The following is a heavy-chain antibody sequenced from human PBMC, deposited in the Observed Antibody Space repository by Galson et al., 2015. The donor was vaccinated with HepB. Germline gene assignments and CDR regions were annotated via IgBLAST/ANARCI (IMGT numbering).Heavy chain of an antibody. CDR2: IWYDGRDQ. Sequence: SLRLSCATSGFIFRNYGMHWVRQAPGKGLEWVAVIWYDGRDQKYADSVRGRFTISRDNSRNTLCLQMSSLRVEDTALYYCAKLDSSGWSWGQGSLVTVSS. CDR3: AKLDSSGWS. CDR1: GFIFRNYG. D-gene: IGHD6-19*01. J-gene: IGHJ4*02. V-gene: IGHV3-33*06.